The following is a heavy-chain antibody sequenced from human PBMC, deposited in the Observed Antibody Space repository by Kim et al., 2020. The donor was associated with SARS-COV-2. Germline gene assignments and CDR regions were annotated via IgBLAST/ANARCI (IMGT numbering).Heavy chain of an antibody. Sequence: SETLSLTCTVSGGSISSSSYYWGWIRQPPGKGLEWIGSIYYSGSTYYNPSPKSRVTISVDTSKNQLSLKLSSVTAADTAVYYCARPPTSVYIVVVVAATPYFDLWGRGTLVTVSS. J-gene: IGHJ2*01. CDR3: ARPPTSVYIVVVVAATPYFDL. CDR1: GGSISSSSYY. D-gene: IGHD2-15*01. V-gene: IGHV4-39*01. CDR2: IYYSGST.